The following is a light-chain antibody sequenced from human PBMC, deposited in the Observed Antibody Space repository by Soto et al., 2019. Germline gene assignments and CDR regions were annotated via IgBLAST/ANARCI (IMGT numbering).Light chain of an antibody. Sequence: DIVMTQSPDSLAVSLVERATINCKSSQSVLYSSNNKNYLAWYQQKPGQPPKLLIYWASTRESGVPDRFSGSGSGTDFILTISSLQAEDVAVYYCQQYYSTPWTFGQGTKVDIK. V-gene: IGKV4-1*01. CDR2: WAS. CDR1: QSVLYSSNNKNY. CDR3: QQYYSTPWT. J-gene: IGKJ1*01.